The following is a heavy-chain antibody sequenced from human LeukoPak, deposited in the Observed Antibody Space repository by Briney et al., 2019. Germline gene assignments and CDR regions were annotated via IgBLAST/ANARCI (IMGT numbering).Heavy chain of an antibody. CDR1: GGSISSGGYS. J-gene: IGHJ4*02. Sequence: PSQTLSLTCTVSGGSISSGGYSWSWIRQHPGKGLEWIGYIYYSGSTYYNPSLKSRVTISVDTSKNQFSLKLSSVTAADTAVYYCARDRRGFGGMYYFDYWGQGTLVTVSS. CDR2: IYYSGST. D-gene: IGHD3-10*01. V-gene: IGHV4-31*03. CDR3: ARDRRGFGGMYYFDY.